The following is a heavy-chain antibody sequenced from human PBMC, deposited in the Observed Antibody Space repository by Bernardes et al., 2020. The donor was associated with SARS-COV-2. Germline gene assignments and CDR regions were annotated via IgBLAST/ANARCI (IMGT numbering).Heavy chain of an antibody. CDR1: GGSISSINW. CDR2: TSQSGTT. J-gene: IGHJ4*02. CDR3: ARESREYDTGGYSH. Sequence: SETLSLTCAVSGGSISSINWWSWVRQPLGKGLEWVGETSQSGTTNYNPSLKSRVTISVDKSKNQFSLKLSTVTAADTAVYYCARESREYDTGGYSHWVQGTLVAVTS. V-gene: IGHV4-4*02. D-gene: IGHD3-22*01.